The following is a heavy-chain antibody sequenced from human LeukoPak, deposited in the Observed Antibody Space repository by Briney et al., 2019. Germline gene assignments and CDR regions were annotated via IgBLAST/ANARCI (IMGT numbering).Heavy chain of an antibody. Sequence: GESLKISFKGSGYSFSSYWISWVRQMPGKGLEWRGRIDPGDSFTKYRPSLEGRVTISADKSLSTVYLQWSSLKASDTAIYYCARDGGGVSSWVSHWGQGTLVTVSS. V-gene: IGHV5-10-1*01. CDR2: IDPGDSFT. D-gene: IGHD2-8*02. CDR3: ARDGGGVSSWVSH. J-gene: IGHJ4*02. CDR1: GYSFSSYW.